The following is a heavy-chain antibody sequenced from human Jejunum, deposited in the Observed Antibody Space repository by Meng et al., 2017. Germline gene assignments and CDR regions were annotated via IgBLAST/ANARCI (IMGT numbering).Heavy chain of an antibody. V-gene: IGHV4-34*01. J-gene: IGHJ4*02. CDR1: GGSFSTYD. CDR2: IHHSGSI. CDR3: RLAYCVSDCGDY. Sequence: QVQVQQGGAGLLKPSETLSLTCAFQGGSFSTYDWSWIRQPPGKGLEWLGQIHHSGSINDNPSLKGRVTMSVDTSRSQISLKLNSVTAADTAVYYCRLAYCVSDCGDYWGQGTLVTVSS. D-gene: IGHD2-21*02.